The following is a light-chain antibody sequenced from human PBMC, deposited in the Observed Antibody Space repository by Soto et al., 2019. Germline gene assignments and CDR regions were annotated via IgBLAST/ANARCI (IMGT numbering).Light chain of an antibody. V-gene: IGLV2-14*01. CDR2: NVS. Sequence: QSVLTQPASVSGSPGQSITISCTGTSSDVGAYNYVSWYQQRPGKAPKLIIYNVSNRPSGVSNRFSGSKSGNTASLSISGLQTEDEADYFCSSFTRTNTRYVLGTGTKVTVL. J-gene: IGLJ1*01. CDR3: SSFTRTNTRYV. CDR1: SSDVGAYNY.